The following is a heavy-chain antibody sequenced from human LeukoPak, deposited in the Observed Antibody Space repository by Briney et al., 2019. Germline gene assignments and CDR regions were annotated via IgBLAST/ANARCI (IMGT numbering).Heavy chain of an antibody. CDR2: ISAYNGNT. V-gene: IGHV1-18*01. CDR1: GYTFTGYG. CDR3: ARVPELRYFDWLLPSSDY. J-gene: IGHJ4*02. Sequence: ASVKVSCKASGYTFTGYGISWVRQAPGQGLEWMGWISAYNGNTNYAQKLQGRVTMTTDTSTSTAYMELRSLRSDDTAVYYCARVPELRYFDWLLPSSDYWGQGTLVTVSS. D-gene: IGHD3-9*01.